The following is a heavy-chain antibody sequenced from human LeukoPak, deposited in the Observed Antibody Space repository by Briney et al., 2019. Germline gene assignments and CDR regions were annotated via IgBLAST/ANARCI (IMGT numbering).Heavy chain of an antibody. J-gene: IGHJ6*03. D-gene: IGHD2-2*01. Sequence: SETLSLTCTVSGGSISSYYWSWIRQPAGKGLVWIGRIYTSGSTNYNPSLKSRVTMSVDTSKNQFSLKLSSVTAADTAVYYCARDLAIRLVCSSTSCSHYYYYYMDVWGKGTTVTVSS. CDR3: ARDLAIRLVCSSTSCSHYYYYYMDV. CDR2: IYTSGST. V-gene: IGHV4-4*07. CDR1: GGSISSYY.